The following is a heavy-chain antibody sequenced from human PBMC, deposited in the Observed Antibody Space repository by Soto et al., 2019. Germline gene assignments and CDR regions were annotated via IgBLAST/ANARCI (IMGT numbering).Heavy chain of an antibody. Sequence: QVQLVESGGGVVQPGRSLRLSCAASGFTFSSYGMHWVRHAPGKGLEWVAVISYDGSNKYYADSVKGRFTISRDKSMNTLYLQMNSVSAEDRAVYYFAKDHGYVGRPYYSYGMDVWCQGTTVSVSS. CDR2: ISYDGSNK. J-gene: IGHJ6*02. D-gene: IGHD5-12*01. CDR1: GFTFSSYG. V-gene: IGHV3-30*18. CDR3: AKDHGYVGRPYYSYGMDV.